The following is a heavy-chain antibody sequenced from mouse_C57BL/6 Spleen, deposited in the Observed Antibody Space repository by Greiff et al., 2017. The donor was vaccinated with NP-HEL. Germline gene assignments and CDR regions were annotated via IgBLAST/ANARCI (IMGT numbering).Heavy chain of an antibody. J-gene: IGHJ3*01. D-gene: IGHD2-12*01. CDR1: GYTFTDYE. CDR2: IDPETGGT. V-gene: IGHV1-15*01. Sequence: QVQLQQSGAELVRPGASVTLSCKASGYTFTDYEMHWVKQTPVHGLEWIGAIDPETGGTAYNQKFKGKAILTADKSSSTAYMELRSLTSEDSAVYYCTRCGAYYSPLFAYWGQGTLVTVSA. CDR3: TRCGAYYSPLFAY.